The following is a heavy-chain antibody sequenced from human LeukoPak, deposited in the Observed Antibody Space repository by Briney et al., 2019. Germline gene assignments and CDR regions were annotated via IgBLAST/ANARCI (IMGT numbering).Heavy chain of an antibody. CDR1: GYTFTGYY. J-gene: IGHJ5*02. Sequence: ASVKVSCKASGYTFTGYYIHWVQQAPGQGLEWMGWINPNSGGANYAQTFLGRVTMTRDTSISTAYMELSNLRSDDTAVYFCARDPGYGSGPGNWFDPWGQGTLVTVSS. CDR2: INPNSGGA. CDR3: ARDPGYGSGPGNWFDP. D-gene: IGHD3-10*01. V-gene: IGHV1-2*02.